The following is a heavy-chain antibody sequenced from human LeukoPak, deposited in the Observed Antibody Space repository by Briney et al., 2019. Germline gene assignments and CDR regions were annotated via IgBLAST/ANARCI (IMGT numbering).Heavy chain of an antibody. CDR3: AREAVAGTPFPLFDY. D-gene: IGHD6-19*01. Sequence: ASVTVSFTASGGTFSIYTISWLRQAPGQGLEWMGRIIPILGIANYAQKFQGRVTITADKSTSTAYMELSSLRSEDTAVYYCAREAVAGTPFPLFDYWGQGTLVTVSS. J-gene: IGHJ4*02. CDR2: IIPILGIA. V-gene: IGHV1-69*04. CDR1: GGTFSIYT.